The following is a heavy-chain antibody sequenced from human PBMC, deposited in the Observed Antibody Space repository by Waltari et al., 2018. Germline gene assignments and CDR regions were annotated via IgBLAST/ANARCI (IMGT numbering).Heavy chain of an antibody. Sequence: QVQLVQSGAEVRKPGASLKVSCKASGYTFTSYDINWVRQATGQGPEWMGWMNPNSGNTGYAQKFQGRVTMTRNTSINTAYMELSSLRSEDTAIYYCARGVSGSAATHYGYWGQGTLVTVSS. V-gene: IGHV1-8*01. J-gene: IGHJ4*02. CDR2: MNPNSGNT. D-gene: IGHD2-15*01. CDR1: GYTFTSYD. CDR3: ARGVSGSAATHYGY.